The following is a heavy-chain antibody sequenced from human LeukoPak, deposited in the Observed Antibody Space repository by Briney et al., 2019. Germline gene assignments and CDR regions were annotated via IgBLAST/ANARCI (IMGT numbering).Heavy chain of an antibody. V-gene: IGHV3-23*01. CDR2: ISGSGSST. D-gene: IGHD1-26*01. CDR3: AKDQAVGAEYWFFDL. Sequence: GGSLRLSCAASGFTFSSYAMSWVRQAPGKGLEWVSAISGSGSSTYYADSVKGRFTISRDNSKNTLYLQMNNLRTEDTAIYYCAKDQAVGAEYWFFDLWGRGTLVTVSS. CDR1: GFTFSSYA. J-gene: IGHJ2*01.